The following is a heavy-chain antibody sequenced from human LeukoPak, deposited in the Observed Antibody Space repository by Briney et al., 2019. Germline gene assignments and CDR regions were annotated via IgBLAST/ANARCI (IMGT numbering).Heavy chain of an antibody. CDR2: ISAYNGNT. Sequence: GASVKVSCKASGYTFTGYYMHWVRQAPGQGLEWMGWISAYNGNTNYAQKLQGRVTMTTDTSTSTAYMELRSLRSDDTAVYYCARVLMRERWLQSPFDYWGQGTLVTVSS. J-gene: IGHJ4*02. D-gene: IGHD5-24*01. CDR1: GYTFTGYY. V-gene: IGHV1-18*04. CDR3: ARVLMRERWLQSPFDY.